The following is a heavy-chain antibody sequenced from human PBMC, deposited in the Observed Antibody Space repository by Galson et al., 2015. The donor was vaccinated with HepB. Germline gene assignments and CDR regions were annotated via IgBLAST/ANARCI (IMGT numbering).Heavy chain of an antibody. CDR1: GFSFSSFW. V-gene: IGHV3-7*03. D-gene: IGHD6-19*01. CDR2: IKQGGSEK. CDR3: VRSSGWLLDS. J-gene: IGHJ4*02. Sequence: SLRLSCAASGFSFSSFWMNWVRQAPGKGLEWVAIIKQGGSEKYYADSMGGRFTISRDNAENSLYLQMNSLRAEDAAVYYCVRSSGWLLDSWGQGTLVTVSS.